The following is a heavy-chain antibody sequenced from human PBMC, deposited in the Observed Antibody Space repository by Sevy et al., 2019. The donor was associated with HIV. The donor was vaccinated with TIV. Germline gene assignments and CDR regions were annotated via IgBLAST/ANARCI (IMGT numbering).Heavy chain of an antibody. CDR2: IYTSGST. D-gene: IGHD3-3*01. CDR3: ARDLSYYDFWSGYYAFDI. J-gene: IGHJ3*02. Sequence: SETLSLTCTVSGGSISSYYWSWIRQPAGKGLEWIGRIYTSGSTHYNPSLKSRVTMSVDTSKNQFSLKLSSVTAADTAVYYCARDLSYYDFWSGYYAFDIWGQGTMVTVSS. V-gene: IGHV4-4*07. CDR1: GGSISSYY.